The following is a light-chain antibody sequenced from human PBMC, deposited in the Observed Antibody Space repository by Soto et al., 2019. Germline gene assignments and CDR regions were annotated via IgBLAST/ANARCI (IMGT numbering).Light chain of an antibody. CDR2: DVS. J-gene: IGLJ2*01. CDR1: SSDVGGYNY. Sequence: QSVLTQPASVSGSPGQSITISCTGTSSDVGGYNYVSWYQQHPGKAPKLMIYDVSNRPSGVSNRFSGSKSGNTAYLTISGLQAEDEADYYCGSYTSSSPYVVFGGGTQLTVL. V-gene: IGLV2-14*01. CDR3: GSYTSSSPYVV.